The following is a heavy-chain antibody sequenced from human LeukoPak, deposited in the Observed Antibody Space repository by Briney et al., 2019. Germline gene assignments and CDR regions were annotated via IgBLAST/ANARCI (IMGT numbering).Heavy chain of an antibody. V-gene: IGHV3-66*01. CDR3: ASGAVAGIFDY. CDR1: GFTVSSNY. CDR2: IYSGGST. D-gene: IGHD6-19*01. J-gene: IGHJ4*02. Sequence: GGSLRLSCAASGFTVSSNYMSWVRQAPGKGLEWVSVIYSGGSTYYADSVNGRFTISRDNSKNTLYPQMNSLRAEDTAVYYCASGAVAGIFDYWGQGTLVTVSS.